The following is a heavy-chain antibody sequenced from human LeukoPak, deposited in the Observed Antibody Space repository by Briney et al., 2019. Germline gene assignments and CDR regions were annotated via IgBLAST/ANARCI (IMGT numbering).Heavy chain of an antibody. CDR3: AKGRGYSSSYPIDY. CDR1: GFTFSSYA. CDR2: ISGSGGST. D-gene: IGHD6-6*01. V-gene: IGHV3-23*01. J-gene: IGHJ4*02. Sequence: GGSLRLSCAASGFTFSSYAMSWVRQAPGKGLECVSAISGSGGSTYHADSVKGRFTISRDNSKNTRYLQMNSLRAEDTAVYYCAKGRGYSSSYPIDYWGQGTLVTVSS.